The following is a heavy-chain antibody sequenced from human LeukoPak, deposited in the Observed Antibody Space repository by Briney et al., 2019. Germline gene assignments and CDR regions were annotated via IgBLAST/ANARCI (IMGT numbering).Heavy chain of an antibody. CDR2: INQDASEK. CDR1: GFTFSTYW. J-gene: IGHJ4*02. D-gene: IGHD2-15*01. V-gene: IGHV3-7*03. CDR3: ARHRGGPNFDY. Sequence: GGSLRLSCAASGFTFSTYWMSWVRQAPGKGLEWVANINQDASEKYYVDSVKGRFTISRDNAKNSLYLQMDSLRAEDTAVYYCARHRGGPNFDYWGQGTLVTVSS.